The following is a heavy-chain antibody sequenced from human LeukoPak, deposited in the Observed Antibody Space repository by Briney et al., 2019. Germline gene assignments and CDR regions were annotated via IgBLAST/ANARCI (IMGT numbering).Heavy chain of an antibody. V-gene: IGHV1-18*01. Sequence: GASVKVSCKASGYTFTRYGISWVRQAPGQGLEWMGWISAYNGNTNYAQKFQGRVTMTRDTSISTAYMELSSLRSDDTAVYYCAKDRMWRSSASCHDYWGQGTLVTVSS. CDR3: AKDRMWRSSASCHDY. CDR2: ISAYNGNT. CDR1: GYTFTRYG. J-gene: IGHJ4*02. D-gene: IGHD2-2*01.